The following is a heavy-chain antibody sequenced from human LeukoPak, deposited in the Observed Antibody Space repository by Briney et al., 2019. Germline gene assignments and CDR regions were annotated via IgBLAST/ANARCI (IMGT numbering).Heavy chain of an antibody. J-gene: IGHJ4*02. CDR1: GGTFSSYA. D-gene: IGHD6-19*01. CDR2: IIPIFGTA. V-gene: IGHV1-69*05. Sequence: SVKVSCKASGGTFSSYAISWVRQAPGQGLEWMGGIIPIFGTANYAQKFQGRVTITTDESTSTAHMELSSLRSEDTAVYYCARDSSGWYYFDYWGQGTLVTVSS. CDR3: ARDSSGWYYFDY.